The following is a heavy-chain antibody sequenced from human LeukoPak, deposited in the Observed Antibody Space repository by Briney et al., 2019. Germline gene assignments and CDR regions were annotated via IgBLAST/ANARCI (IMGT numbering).Heavy chain of an antibody. CDR1: GGSISSYY. J-gene: IGHJ5*02. CDR3: ARDERVGGYSYGYEEGWFDP. Sequence: SETLSLTCTVSGGSISSYYWSWIRQPPGKGLEWIGYIYYSGSTNYNPPLKSRVTISVDTSKNQFSLKLSSVTAADTAVYYCARDERVGGYSYGYEEGWFDPWGQGTLVTVSS. D-gene: IGHD5-18*01. V-gene: IGHV4-59*01. CDR2: IYYSGST.